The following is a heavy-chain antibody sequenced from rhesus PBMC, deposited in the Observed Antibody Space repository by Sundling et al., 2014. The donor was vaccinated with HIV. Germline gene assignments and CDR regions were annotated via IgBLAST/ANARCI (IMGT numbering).Heavy chain of an antibody. J-gene: IGHJ6*01. CDR1: GYTFSDYF. D-gene: IGHD3-28*01. Sequence: QVQLVQSGAEVKKPGSSVKVSCKASGYTFSDYFIYWVRQAPGQGLEWMGEINPKTGGTNYAQKFQGRVTMTRDTSTITAYMELSSLRSEDTAVYYCARWHYYDSGYYKGALDSWGQGVVVTVSS. V-gene: IGHV1-138*01. CDR2: INPKTGGT. CDR3: ARWHYYDSGYYKGALDS.